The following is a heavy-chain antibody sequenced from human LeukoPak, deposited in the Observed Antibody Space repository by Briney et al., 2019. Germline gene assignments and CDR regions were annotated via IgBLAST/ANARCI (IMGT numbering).Heavy chain of an antibody. D-gene: IGHD1-26*01. CDR1: GHSFTNHW. J-gene: IGHJ5*02. V-gene: IGHV5-51*01. Sequence: GESLKISREVSGHSFTNHWIGWGRQMPGKGLEWMGIINLGDSDTKYSPSFQGQVTISLDKSISTAYLQWRSLKASDTAMYYCARRPYSGSPNWFDPWGQGTLVTVSS. CDR2: INLGDSDT. CDR3: ARRPYSGSPNWFDP.